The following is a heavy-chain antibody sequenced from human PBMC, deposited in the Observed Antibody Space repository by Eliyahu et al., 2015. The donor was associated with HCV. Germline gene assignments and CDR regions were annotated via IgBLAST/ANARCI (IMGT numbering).Heavy chain of an antibody. V-gene: IGHV4-59*01. J-gene: IGHJ5*02. CDR3: ASGGGGIAVTGTGGWFDP. CDR2: IHYSGST. D-gene: IGHD6-19*01. Sequence: QVQLQESGPGLVKPSETLSLTCTVSGGSXTTYYWSWIRQPPGKGLEWIGYIHYSGSTNYNPSLKSRVTISLDTSKNQFSLKLTSVTAADTAMYYCASGGGGIAVTGTGGWFDPWGQGTLVTVSS. CDR1: GGSXTTYY.